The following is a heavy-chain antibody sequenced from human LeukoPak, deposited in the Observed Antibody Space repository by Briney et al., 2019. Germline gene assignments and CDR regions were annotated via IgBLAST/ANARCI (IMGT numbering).Heavy chain of an antibody. J-gene: IGHJ4*02. CDR1: GGSISGYY. CDR3: ARVLTYGSRTYYFDY. D-gene: IGHD3-10*01. Sequence: PSETLSLTCTVSGGSISGYYWSWIRQPPGKGLEWIGYIYYSGSTNYNPSLKSRVTISLDTSKNQFSLKLSSVTAPDTAVYYCARVLTYGSRTYYFDYWGQGTLVTVST. CDR2: IYYSGST. V-gene: IGHV4-59*01.